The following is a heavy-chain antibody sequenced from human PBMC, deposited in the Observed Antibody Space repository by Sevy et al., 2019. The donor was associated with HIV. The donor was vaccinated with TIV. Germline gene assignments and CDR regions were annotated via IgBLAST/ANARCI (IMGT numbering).Heavy chain of an antibody. D-gene: IGHD6-6*01. V-gene: IGHV4-30-4*01. Sequence: SETLSLTCTVSGGSISSGNYYWHWIRQPPGKGLEWIGYISYTGNTYYNPSLKGPVTISVDTSNNQFSLRLTSVTAADTAVNYCARDATEYTSSSDWFDPWGQGTLVTVSS. J-gene: IGHJ5*02. CDR3: ARDATEYTSSSDWFDP. CDR2: ISYTGNT. CDR1: GGSISSGNYY.